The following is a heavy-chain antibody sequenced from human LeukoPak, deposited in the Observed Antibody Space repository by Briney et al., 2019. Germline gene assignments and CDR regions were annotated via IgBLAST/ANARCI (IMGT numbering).Heavy chain of an antibody. CDR3: ARGDYLFY. CDR2: ISPAGANK. V-gene: IGHV3-23*01. J-gene: IGHJ4*02. D-gene: IGHD4-17*01. Sequence: GGSLRLSCVASGFTFSGYAMSWVRQSPGKGLEWVPTISPAGANKYIADSARGRFTISRDSSKNTLYLQMHSLRAEDTAVYYCARGDYLFYWGQGTLVTVSS. CDR1: GFTFSGYA.